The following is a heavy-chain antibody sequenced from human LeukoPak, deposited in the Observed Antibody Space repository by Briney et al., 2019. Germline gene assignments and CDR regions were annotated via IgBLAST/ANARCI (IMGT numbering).Heavy chain of an antibody. Sequence: GGSLRLSCAASGFTFSSYAMHWVRQAPGKGLEWVAVISYDGSNKYYADSVKGRFTISRDNSENMLYLQMNSLRAEDTAVYYCARDYDDYSSGWYYWGQGTLVTVSS. CDR3: ARDYDDYSSGWYY. D-gene: IGHD6-19*01. V-gene: IGHV3-30*04. J-gene: IGHJ4*02. CDR2: ISYDGSNK. CDR1: GFTFSSYA.